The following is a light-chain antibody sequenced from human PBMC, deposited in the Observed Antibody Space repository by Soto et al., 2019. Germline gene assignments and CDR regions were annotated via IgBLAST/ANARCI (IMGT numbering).Light chain of an antibody. CDR3: SSYTSSSTLVV. Sequence: QSVLTQPASVSGSPGQSITISCTGTSSDVGGYNYVSWYQQRPGKAPKLMIYDVSNRPSGVSNRFSGSKSGNTASLTISGLQAEDEADYYCSSYTSSSTLVVFGGGTKVTVL. J-gene: IGLJ2*01. CDR2: DVS. CDR1: SSDVGGYNY. V-gene: IGLV2-14*01.